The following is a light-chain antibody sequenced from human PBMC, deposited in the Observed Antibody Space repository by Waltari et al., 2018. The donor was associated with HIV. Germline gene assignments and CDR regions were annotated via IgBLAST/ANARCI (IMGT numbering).Light chain of an antibody. V-gene: IGKV1-5*03. CDR3: QQYKSFSLT. J-gene: IGKJ5*01. CDR1: QNVDNW. CDR2: KTS. Sequence: DIQMTQSPSTLSVSVGDRVIITCRSSQNVDNWLAWYQQRPGSAPKVLIYKTSTLQTGVPSRFSGSGSGTEFYLTISSLQPDDFATYYCQQYKSFSLTFGQGTRLEIK.